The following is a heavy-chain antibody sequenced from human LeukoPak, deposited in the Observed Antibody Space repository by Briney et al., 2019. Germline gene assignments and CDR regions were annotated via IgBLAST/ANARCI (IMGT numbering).Heavy chain of an antibody. CDR2: INPSGGST. Sequence: ASVKVSCKASGYTFTSYYMHWVRQAPGQGLECMGIINPSGGSTSYAQKFQGRVTMTRDTSTSTVYMELSSLRSEDTAVYYCARWGGYYDSSGTFDYWGQGTLVTVSS. D-gene: IGHD3-22*01. J-gene: IGHJ4*02. V-gene: IGHV1-46*01. CDR3: ARWGGYYDSSGTFDY. CDR1: GYTFTSYY.